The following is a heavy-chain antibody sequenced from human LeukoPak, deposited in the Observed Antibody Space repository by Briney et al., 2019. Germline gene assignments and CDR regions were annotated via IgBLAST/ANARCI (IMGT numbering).Heavy chain of an antibody. CDR2: ISWNSGSI. D-gene: IGHD3-10*01. J-gene: IGHJ6*03. Sequence: GRSLRLSCAASGFTFDDYAMHWVRQAPGKGLEWVSGISWNSGSIGYADSVKGRFTISRDNSRNTLYLLMNSLRAEDTAVYYCAKPIGSGSYPYYYYYYMDVWGKGTTVTVSS. CDR3: AKPIGSGSYPYYYYYYMDV. CDR1: GFTFDDYA. V-gene: IGHV3-9*01.